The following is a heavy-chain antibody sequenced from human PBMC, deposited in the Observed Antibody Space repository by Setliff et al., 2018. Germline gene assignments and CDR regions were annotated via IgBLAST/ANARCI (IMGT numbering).Heavy chain of an antibody. CDR3: ARGWRGSYNWFDP. J-gene: IGHJ5*02. V-gene: IGHV1-2*02. CDR1: GYTFTGYY. D-gene: IGHD6-25*01. CDR2: INPNSGGT. Sequence: GASVKVSCKASGYTFTGYYMHWVRQAPGQGLEWMGWINPNSGGTNYAQKFQGRVAMTRDTSISTAYMELSRLRSDDTAVYYCARGWRGSYNWFDPWGQGTLVTVSS.